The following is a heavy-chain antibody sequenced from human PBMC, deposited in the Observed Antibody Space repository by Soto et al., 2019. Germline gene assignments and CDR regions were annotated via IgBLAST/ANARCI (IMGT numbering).Heavy chain of an antibody. CDR1: GGSISSYY. V-gene: IGHV4-59*01. CDR2: IYYSGST. CDR3: AREQSVSKRSYYYGMDV. D-gene: IGHD4-4*01. Sequence: SETLSLTCTVSGGSISSYYWSWIRQPPGKGLEWIGYIYYSGSTNYNPSLKSRVTISVDTSKNRFSLKLSSVTAADTAAYYCAREQSVSKRSYYYGMDVWGQGTTVTVSS. J-gene: IGHJ6*02.